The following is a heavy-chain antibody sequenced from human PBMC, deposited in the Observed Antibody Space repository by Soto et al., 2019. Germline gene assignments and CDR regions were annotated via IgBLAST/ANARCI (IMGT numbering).Heavy chain of an antibody. J-gene: IGHJ4*02. Sequence: PGGSLRLSCATSGFTFRDHGMSWVRQAPGKGLEWVGRIKSKTDGGTTDYAAPVKGRFTISRDDSKNTLYLQMNSLKTEDTAVYYCTTDITVTTLDDYWGQGTLVTVSS. CDR3: TTDITVTTLDDY. CDR2: IKSKTDGGTT. CDR1: GFTFRDHG. V-gene: IGHV3-15*01. D-gene: IGHD4-17*01.